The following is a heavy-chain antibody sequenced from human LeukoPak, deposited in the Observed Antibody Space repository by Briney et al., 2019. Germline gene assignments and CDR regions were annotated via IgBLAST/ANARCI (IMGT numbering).Heavy chain of an antibody. Sequence: ASVKVSCKASGYTFTSYGISWVRQAPGQGLEWMGIINPSGGSTSYAQKFQGRVTMTRDMSTSTVYMELSSLRSEDTAVYYCAAGYDSSGSYFDYWGQGTLVTVSS. CDR2: INPSGGST. J-gene: IGHJ4*02. CDR3: AAGYDSSGSYFDY. D-gene: IGHD3-22*01. V-gene: IGHV1-46*01. CDR1: GYTFTSYG.